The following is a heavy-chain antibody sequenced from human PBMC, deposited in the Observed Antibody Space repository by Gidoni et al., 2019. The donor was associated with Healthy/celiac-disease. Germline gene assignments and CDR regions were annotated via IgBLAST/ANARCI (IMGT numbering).Heavy chain of an antibody. V-gene: IGHV3-66*01. J-gene: IGHJ4*02. D-gene: IGHD4-17*01. Sequence: EVQLVASGGGLVQPGGSLSLSCAASGFTVSSNYMSWVRQAPGKGLEWVSVIYSGGSTYYADSVKGRFTISRDNSKNTLYLQMNSLRAEDTAVYYCARDLNTVTTFDYWGQGTLVTVSS. CDR1: GFTVSSNY. CDR2: IYSGGST. CDR3: ARDLNTVTTFDY.